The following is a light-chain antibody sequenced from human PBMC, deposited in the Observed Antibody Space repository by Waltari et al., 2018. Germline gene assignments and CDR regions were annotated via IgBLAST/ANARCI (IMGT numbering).Light chain of an antibody. V-gene: IGKV3-20*01. CDR1: QSISKY. Sequence: EIVLTQSPGTLSLSPGERATLSCRASQSISKYLAWYQQKPGQAPRLLIYHASSRAAGIPDRFSGSGSGTDFSLSISRLEPEDSALYYCQHYESLPVTFGQGTKVEIK. CDR3: QHYESLPVT. CDR2: HAS. J-gene: IGKJ1*01.